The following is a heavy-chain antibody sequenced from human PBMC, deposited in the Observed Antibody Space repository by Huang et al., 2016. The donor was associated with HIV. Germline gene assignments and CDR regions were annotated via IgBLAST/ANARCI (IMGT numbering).Heavy chain of an antibody. V-gene: IGHV1-18*04. CDR3: ARDRRPYSGSYLGY. CDR2: ISGYNGNT. D-gene: IGHD1-26*01. Sequence: QVQLVQSGAEVKKPGASVKVSCKASGNTFSGYGISWVRQAPGQGLAWMGWISGYNGNTNYVENLQGRVTMTTDTSTSTAYMEWSSLRSDDTAVDYCARDRRPYSGSYLGYWGQGTLVTVSS. J-gene: IGHJ4*02. CDR1: GNTFSGYG.